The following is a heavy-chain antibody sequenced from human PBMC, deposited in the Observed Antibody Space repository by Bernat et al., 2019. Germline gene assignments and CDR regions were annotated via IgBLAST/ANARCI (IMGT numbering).Heavy chain of an antibody. CDR1: GFTFSLYG. J-gene: IGHJ4*02. D-gene: IGHD3-22*01. CDR2: IWYDGSPK. V-gene: IGHV3-33*01. CDR3: ATLAYGYDSSAQNLGDY. Sequence: QVQLVESGGGVVQPGRSLRLSCAASGFTFSLYGMHRVRQAPGKGLEWMAVIWYDGSPKYYADSVRGRFTISRDNSKNMLYLQMNSLRAEDTALYYCATLAYGYDSSAQNLGDYWGQGTLVTVSS.